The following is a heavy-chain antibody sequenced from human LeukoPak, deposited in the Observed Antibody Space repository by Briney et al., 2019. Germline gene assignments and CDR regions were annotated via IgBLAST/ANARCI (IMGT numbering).Heavy chain of an antibody. CDR3: ARDGGGGGYYFDY. Sequence: QPGRSQRLSCAASGFTFSSYGMHWVRQAPGKGLEWVAVIWYDGSNKYYADSVKGRFTISRDNSKNTLYLQMNSLRAEDTAVYYCARDGGGGGYYFDYWGQGTLVTVSS. V-gene: IGHV3-33*01. CDR1: GFTFSSYG. D-gene: IGHD1-26*01. CDR2: IWYDGSNK. J-gene: IGHJ4*02.